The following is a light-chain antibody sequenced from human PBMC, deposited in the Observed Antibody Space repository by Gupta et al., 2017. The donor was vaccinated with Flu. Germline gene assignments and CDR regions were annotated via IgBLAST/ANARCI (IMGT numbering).Light chain of an antibody. V-gene: IGKV3-20*01. CDR2: GAS. CDR3: QEFASIRLS. CDR1: EGVKSNY. Sequence: GTLSLSPGERATLSCRASEGVKSNYLGCYQYKLCQAPRLLMSGASYTSTHIPDRHTPSRPVTDFTLRIRRMKPEDIAVYYCQEFASIRLSFGPGTRLEIK. J-gene: IGKJ3*01.